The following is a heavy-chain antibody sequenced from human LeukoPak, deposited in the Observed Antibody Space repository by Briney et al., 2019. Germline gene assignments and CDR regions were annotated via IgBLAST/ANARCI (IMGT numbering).Heavy chain of an antibody. CDR2: ISYDGPNK. CDR1: GFPFSSYG. J-gene: IGHJ4*02. CDR3: AKGRYHLATVTLLDY. Sequence: GGSLRLSCAASGFPFSSYGMHWVRQAPGKGLEWVAVISYDGPNKYYADSVKGRFTISRDNSKSTLYLQMNSLRAEDTAVYYCAKGRYHLATVTLLDYWGQGTLVTVSS. V-gene: IGHV3-30*18. D-gene: IGHD4-17*01.